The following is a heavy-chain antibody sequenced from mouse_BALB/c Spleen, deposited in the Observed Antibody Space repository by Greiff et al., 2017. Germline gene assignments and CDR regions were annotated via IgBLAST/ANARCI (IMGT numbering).Heavy chain of an antibody. Sequence: EVKLQESGPELVKPGASVKISCKTSGYTFTEYTMHWVKQSHGKSLEWIGGINPNNGGTSYNQKFKGKATLTVDKSSSTAYMELRSLTSEDSAVYYCTRSGLYYGNLRLFAYWGQGTLVTVSA. CDR2: INPNNGGT. CDR1: GYTFTEYT. J-gene: IGHJ3*01. V-gene: IGHV1-18*01. D-gene: IGHD2-1*01. CDR3: TRSGLYYGNLRLFAY.